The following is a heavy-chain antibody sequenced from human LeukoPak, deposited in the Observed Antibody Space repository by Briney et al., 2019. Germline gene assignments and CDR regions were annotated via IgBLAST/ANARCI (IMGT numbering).Heavy chain of an antibody. Sequence: GGSLRLSCAASGFTLTNYGMHWVRQAPGKGLEWVTVISYDGSNQYYAESVKGRFTISRDNSKNTLYLQMNSLRGEDTAVYYCATMYYSSTWFDYWGQGTLVTVSS. CDR3: ATMYYSSTWFDY. D-gene: IGHD6-13*01. V-gene: IGHV3-30*03. CDR1: GFTLTNYG. J-gene: IGHJ4*02. CDR2: ISYDGSNQ.